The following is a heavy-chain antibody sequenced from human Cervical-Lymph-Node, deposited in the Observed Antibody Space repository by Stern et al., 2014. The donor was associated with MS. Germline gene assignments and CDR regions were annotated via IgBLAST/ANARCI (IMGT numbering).Heavy chain of an antibody. V-gene: IGHV3-33*01. J-gene: IGHJ4*02. Sequence: VQLVESGGGVVQPGRSLRLSCAASGFTFSSYGMHWVRQTPGTGLEWVAVIWYDGSNKYYADSVKGRFTISRDNSENTLYLQMNSLRAEDTAVYYCARGDSSSPLEYWGQGTLVTVSS. CDR2: IWYDGSNK. D-gene: IGHD6-6*01. CDR3: ARGDSSSPLEY. CDR1: GFTFSSYG.